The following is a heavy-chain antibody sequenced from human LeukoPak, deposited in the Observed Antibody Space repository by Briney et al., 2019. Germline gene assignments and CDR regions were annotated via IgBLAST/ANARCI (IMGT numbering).Heavy chain of an antibody. Sequence: SETLSLTCAVYGGSFSGYYWSWIRQPPGKGLEWIGEINHSGSTNYNPSLKSRVTISVDTSKNQFSLKLSSVTAADTAVYYCARGATIFGVVFYYYYMDVWGKGTTVTVSS. D-gene: IGHD3-3*01. CDR1: GGSFSGYY. V-gene: IGHV4-34*01. CDR2: INHSGST. CDR3: ARGATIFGVVFYYYYMDV. J-gene: IGHJ6*03.